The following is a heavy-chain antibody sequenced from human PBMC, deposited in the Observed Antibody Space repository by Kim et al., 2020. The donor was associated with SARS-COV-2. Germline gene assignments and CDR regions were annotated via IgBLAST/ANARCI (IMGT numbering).Heavy chain of an antibody. J-gene: IGHJ4*02. V-gene: IGHV3-74*03. CDR2: DGGNT. Sequence: DGGNTKYADSVKGRFTISRDNAKNTVYIQMNSLRGEDTAVYYCAKAYDDWGQGTLVTVSS. D-gene: IGHD2-21*01. CDR3: AKAYDD.